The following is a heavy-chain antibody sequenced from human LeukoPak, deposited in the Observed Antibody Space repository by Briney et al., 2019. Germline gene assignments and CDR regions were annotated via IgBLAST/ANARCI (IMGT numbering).Heavy chain of an antibody. J-gene: IGHJ4*02. CDR3: AKSGGYGLIDY. CDR1: GDSFSSNSAA. Sequence: SQTLSLTCAISGDSFSSNSAAWNWIRQSPSRGLEWLGRTYYRSKLYNDYAEAGKSLMTINPDTSKNQFSLRLNSVTAAHTAMYYCAKSGGYGLIDYWGQGTRVTVSS. CDR2: TYYRSKLYN. V-gene: IGHV6-1*01. D-gene: IGHD1-26*01.